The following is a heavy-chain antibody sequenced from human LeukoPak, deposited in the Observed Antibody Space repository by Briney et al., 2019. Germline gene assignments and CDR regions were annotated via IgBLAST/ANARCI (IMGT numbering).Heavy chain of an antibody. CDR2: IYYNGHT. J-gene: IGHJ6*03. D-gene: IGHD2-21*01. CDR3: ATILPVNYYMDV. CDR1: AGSISSSY. Sequence: SETLSLTCTVSAGSISSSYWSWIRQPPGKGLESIGYIYYNGHTNYNPSLKSRVTISVDTSKNQFTLKLSSVTAADTAVYYCATILPVNYYMDVWGKGTPVTVSS. V-gene: IGHV4-59*01.